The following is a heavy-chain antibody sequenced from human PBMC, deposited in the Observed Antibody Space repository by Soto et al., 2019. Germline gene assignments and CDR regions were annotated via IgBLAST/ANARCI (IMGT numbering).Heavy chain of an antibody. CDR1: GGTFSSYA. CDR3: ARAGPHCSGGSCYSLDY. Sequence: QVQLVQSGAEVKKPGSSVKVSCKASGGTFSSYAISWVRQAPGQGLEWMGGIIPIFGTANYAQKFQGRVTITADESTSTAYMELSSRRSEDTAVYYCARAGPHCSGGSCYSLDYWGQGTLVTVSS. V-gene: IGHV1-69*12. J-gene: IGHJ4*02. D-gene: IGHD2-15*01. CDR2: IIPIFGTA.